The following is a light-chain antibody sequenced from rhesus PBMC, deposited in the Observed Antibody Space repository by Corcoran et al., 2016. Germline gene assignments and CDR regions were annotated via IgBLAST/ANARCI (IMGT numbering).Light chain of an antibody. J-gene: IGKJ3*01. CDR2: YAS. Sequence: DVQMTQSPSSLSASVGDRVTITCRASQDISRYVAWYQQKPGKAPEPLIDYASNLGTGVPSRCSGTGSLTDFTLSIRTLQPAYFATSYCPHYNDDPLTFGPLTKLDI. CDR1: QDISRY. V-gene: IGKV1-37*01. CDR3: PHYNDDPLT.